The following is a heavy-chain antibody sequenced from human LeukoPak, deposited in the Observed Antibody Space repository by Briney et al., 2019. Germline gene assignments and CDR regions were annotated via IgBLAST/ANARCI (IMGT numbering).Heavy chain of an antibody. J-gene: IGHJ4*02. CDR1: GGSISSYY. V-gene: IGHV4-59*01. Sequence: PSETLSLTCTVSGGSISSYYWSWIRQPPGKGLEWIGYIYYSGSTNYNPSLKSRVTISVDTSKNQFSLKLSSVTAADTAVYYCARFSSGWKPYFDYWGQGTLVTVSS. D-gene: IGHD3-22*01. CDR3: ARFSSGWKPYFDY. CDR2: IYYSGST.